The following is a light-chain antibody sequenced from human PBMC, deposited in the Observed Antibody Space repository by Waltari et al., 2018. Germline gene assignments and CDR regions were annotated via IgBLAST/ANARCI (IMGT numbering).Light chain of an antibody. CDR2: GAS. CDR1: QSVGRT. Sequence: IVLTQSPATLSLSPGERAIVSCRASQSVGRTLAWYQQKPGQAPRLLIYGASNRATGIPDRFIGSGSGTEFSLTISGLEPEDSAVYYCQHYLRLPVAFGQGTKVEIK. CDR3: QHYLRLPVA. V-gene: IGKV3-20*01. J-gene: IGKJ1*01.